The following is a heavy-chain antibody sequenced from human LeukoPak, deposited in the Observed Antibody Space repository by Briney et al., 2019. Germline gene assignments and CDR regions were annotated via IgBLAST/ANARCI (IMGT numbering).Heavy chain of an antibody. CDR2: IYYTGST. D-gene: IGHD3-16*01. J-gene: IGHJ5*02. CDR3: ASNGRFLRFDP. CDR1: GASIRSNY. V-gene: IGHV4-59*01. Sequence: PSETLSLTCTVSGASIRSNYWTWIRQPPGKGLDWIGYIYYTGSTNHNPSPKSSRTISLDTSKNQSSLRLSSVTAADTAIYSCASNGRFLRFDPWGQGTLVTVSS.